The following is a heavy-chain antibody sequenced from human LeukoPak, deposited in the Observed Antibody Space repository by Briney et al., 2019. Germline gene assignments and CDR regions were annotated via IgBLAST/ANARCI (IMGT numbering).Heavy chain of an antibody. V-gene: IGHV4-34*01. CDR1: GGSFSGYY. J-gene: IGHJ3*02. D-gene: IGHD4-17*01. Sequence: SETLSLTCAVYGGSFSGYYWSWIRQPPGKGLEWIGKINHSGSTNYNPSLKSRVTISVDTSKNQFSLKLSSVTAADTAVYCCARGSSLRDADAFDIWGQGTMVTVSS. CDR2: INHSGST. CDR3: ARGSSLRDADAFDI.